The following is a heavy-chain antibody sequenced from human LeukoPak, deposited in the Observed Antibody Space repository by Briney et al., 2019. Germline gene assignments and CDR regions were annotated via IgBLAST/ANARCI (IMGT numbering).Heavy chain of an antibody. CDR2: ISSSSSYR. CDR1: GFTFSSYS. V-gene: IGHV3-21*05. Sequence: GGSLRLSCAASGFTFSSYSMNWVRQAPGKGLEWVSYISSSSSYRYYADSVKGRFTISRDNSKNTLYLQMNSLRAEDTAVYYCAKDSYYYDSGEGYWGQGTLVTVSS. D-gene: IGHD3-22*01. J-gene: IGHJ4*02. CDR3: AKDSYYYDSGEGY.